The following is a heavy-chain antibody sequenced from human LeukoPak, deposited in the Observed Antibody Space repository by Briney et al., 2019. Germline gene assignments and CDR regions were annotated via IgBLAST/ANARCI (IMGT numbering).Heavy chain of an antibody. CDR1: GYTFTSYD. D-gene: IGHD5-18*01. CDR2: MNPNSGNT. Sequence: ASVKVSCKACGYTFTSYDINWVRQATGQGLEWLGWMNPNSGNTGYAQKFQGRVTMTRNTSISTAYMELSSLRSEDTAVYYCARVLGSAWIQLWLPYYYGMDVWGQGTTVTVSS. V-gene: IGHV1-8*01. J-gene: IGHJ6*02. CDR3: ARVLGSAWIQLWLPYYYGMDV.